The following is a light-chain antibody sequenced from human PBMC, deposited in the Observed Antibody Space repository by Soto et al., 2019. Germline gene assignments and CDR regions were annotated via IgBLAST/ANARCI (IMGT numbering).Light chain of an antibody. CDR3: QQYFDVPFT. Sequence: EIVMTQSPATLSVSPGERATLSCRASQSVSSNLAWYQQKPGQAPTLLIYGASARATGIPVRFSGSGSGTDFTLTISSLEAEDVAFYWCQQYFDVPFTFGGGTKVEI. V-gene: IGKV3-15*01. CDR1: QSVSSN. CDR2: GAS. J-gene: IGKJ4*01.